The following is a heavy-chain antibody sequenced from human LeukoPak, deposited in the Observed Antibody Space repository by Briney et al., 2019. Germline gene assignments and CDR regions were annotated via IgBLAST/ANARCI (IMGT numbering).Heavy chain of an antibody. J-gene: IGHJ3*02. D-gene: IGHD3-10*01. CDR3: ARRHNYDSGSSYAFDI. CDR1: GYSFTSYW. CDR2: IYPGDSDT. V-gene: IGHV5-51*01. Sequence: SGESLKISCKGSGYSFTSYWIGWVRQMPGKGLEWMGIIYPGDSDTRYSPSFQGQVTISADKSISTAYLQWSSLKTSDTAIYYCARRHNYDSGSSYAFDIWGQGTMVTVSS.